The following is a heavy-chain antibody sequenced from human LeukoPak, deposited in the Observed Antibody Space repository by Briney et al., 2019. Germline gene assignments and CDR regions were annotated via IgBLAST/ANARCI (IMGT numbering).Heavy chain of an antibody. CDR3: AKDRGSYGDYESYFDY. Sequence: GGSLRLSCAASGFTFSSYGMHWVRQAPGKGLEWVAVISYDGSNKYYADSVKGRFTISRDSSKNTLYLQMNSLRAEDTAVYYCAKDRGSYGDYESYFDYWGQGTLVTVSS. V-gene: IGHV3-30*18. J-gene: IGHJ4*02. D-gene: IGHD4-17*01. CDR2: ISYDGSNK. CDR1: GFTFSSYG.